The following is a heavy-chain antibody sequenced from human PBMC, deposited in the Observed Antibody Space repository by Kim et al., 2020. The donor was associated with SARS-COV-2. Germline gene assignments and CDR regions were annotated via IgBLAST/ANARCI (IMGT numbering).Heavy chain of an antibody. V-gene: IGHV1-18*01. Sequence: ASVKVSCKASGYTFTSYGISWVRQAPGQGLEWMGWISAYNGNTNYTQKLQGRVTMTTDTSTSTAYMELRSLRSDDTAVYYCASDPRLGYCSSTSCKDYYYYYGMDVWGQGTTVTVSS. CDR3: ASDPRLGYCSSTSCKDYYYYYGMDV. D-gene: IGHD2-2*01. J-gene: IGHJ6*02. CDR1: GYTFTSYG. CDR2: ISAYNGNT.